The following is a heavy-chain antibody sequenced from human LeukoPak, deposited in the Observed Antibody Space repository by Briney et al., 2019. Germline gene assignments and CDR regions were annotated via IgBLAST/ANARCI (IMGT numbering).Heavy chain of an antibody. CDR3: ARLACSRSTCYFDY. CDR1: GYTFTGYY. D-gene: IGHD3-16*02. Sequence: ASMTVSCKTSGYTFTGYYIHWLRQAPGQGLQWMGWINPYSGDTSFAQKFQDIVTLIRDTSINTAYMELNSLRSDDTAIYYCARLACSRSTCYFDYWGQGTLVTVSS. V-gene: IGHV1-2*02. J-gene: IGHJ4*02. CDR2: INPYSGDT.